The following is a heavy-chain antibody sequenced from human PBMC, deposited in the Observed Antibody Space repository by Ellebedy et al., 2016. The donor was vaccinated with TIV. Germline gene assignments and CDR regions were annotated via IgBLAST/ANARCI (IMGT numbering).Heavy chain of an antibody. J-gene: IGHJ4*02. CDR3: ARTYYDSSGPIDY. D-gene: IGHD3-22*01. Sequence: SVKVSXXASGYTFTSYGISWVRQAPGQGLEWMGWIIPIFGTANYAQKFQGRVTITADKSTSTAYMELSSLRSEDTAVYYCARTYYDSSGPIDYWGQGTLVTVSS. CDR1: GYTFTSYG. V-gene: IGHV1-69*06. CDR2: IIPIFGTA.